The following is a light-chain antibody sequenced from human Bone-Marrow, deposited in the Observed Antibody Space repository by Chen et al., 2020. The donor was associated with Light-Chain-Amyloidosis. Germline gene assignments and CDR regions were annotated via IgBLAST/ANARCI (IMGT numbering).Light chain of an antibody. CDR2: DVS. V-gene: IGLV2-14*03. CDR1: SSDVVAYNY. J-gene: IGLJ1*01. CDR3: SSYTSTSTYYV. Sequence: QSALAQPASVSGSPGQSITISCTGTSSDVVAYNYVSWYQHHPGQAPKLMIFDVSNRPSGVSNRLSGSKSGNTASLTIYGLQTEDEADYYCSSYTSTSTYYVFGAGTRVTVL.